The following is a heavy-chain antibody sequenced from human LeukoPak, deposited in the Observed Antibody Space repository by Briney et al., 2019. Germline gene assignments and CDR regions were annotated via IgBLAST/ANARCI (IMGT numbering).Heavy chain of an antibody. Sequence: PSETLSLTCAVSGGSISSDSWWTWVRQPPGKGLEWIGEIYHTGRTNYDPSLKSRVTISLDKSKKQFSLKLSSVTAADTAVYYCARDPDKNGLNFDSWGQGTLVIVSS. J-gene: IGHJ4*02. D-gene: IGHD2-8*01. CDR3: ARDPDKNGLNFDS. CDR1: GGSISSDSW. CDR2: IYHTGRT. V-gene: IGHV4-4*02.